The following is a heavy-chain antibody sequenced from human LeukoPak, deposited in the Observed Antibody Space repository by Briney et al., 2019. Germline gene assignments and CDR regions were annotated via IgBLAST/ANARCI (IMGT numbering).Heavy chain of an antibody. J-gene: IGHJ4*02. D-gene: IGHD2-15*01. V-gene: IGHV4-31*03. CDR2: IYYSGST. CDR1: GGSISSGGYY. CDR3: ARGVVVAATLDY. Sequence: SQTLSLTCTVSGGSISSGGYYWIWIRQHPGKGLEWIGYIYYSGSTYYNPSLKSRVTISVDTSKNQFSLKLSSVTAADTAVYYCARGVVVAATLDYWGQGTLVTVSS.